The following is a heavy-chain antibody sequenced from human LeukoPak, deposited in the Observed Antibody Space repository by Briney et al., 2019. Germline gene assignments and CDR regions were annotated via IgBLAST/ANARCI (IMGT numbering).Heavy chain of an antibody. CDR3: ASASSSSGWPTIEY. J-gene: IGHJ4*02. Sequence: SETLSLTCAVSGGSISSYYWTWIRQPPGKGLEWIGYIYYSGSTNYNPSLKSRVTISVATSKNQFSLKPSSVTAADTAVYYCASASSSSGWPTIEYWGERTLVTASS. D-gene: IGHD6-19*01. CDR1: GGSISSYY. V-gene: IGHV4-59*08. CDR2: IYYSGST.